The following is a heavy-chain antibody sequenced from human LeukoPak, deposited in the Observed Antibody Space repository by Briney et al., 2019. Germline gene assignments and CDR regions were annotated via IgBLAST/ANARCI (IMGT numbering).Heavy chain of an antibody. CDR1: GFAFSSYA. V-gene: IGHV3-23*01. D-gene: IGHD2-2*02. Sequence: GGSLRLSCAASGFAFSSYAMTWVRKSPGKGLEWVSVISGRGDVTHYADAVKGRFSISRDNSKNTKYLQMSSLRAEDTALYYCVKGCSSTGCYTSEWWGQGTLVTVS. J-gene: IGHJ4*02. CDR3: VKGCSSTGCYTSEW. CDR2: ISGRGDVT.